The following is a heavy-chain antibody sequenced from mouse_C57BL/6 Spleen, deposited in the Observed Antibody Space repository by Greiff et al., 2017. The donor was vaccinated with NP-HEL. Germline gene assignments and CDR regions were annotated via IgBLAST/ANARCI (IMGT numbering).Heavy chain of an antibody. V-gene: IGHV5-4*03. D-gene: IGHD2-1*01. CDR3: ARRDYGNYNFDY. Sequence: EVKLVESGGGLVKPGGSLKLSCAASGFTFSSYAMSWVRQTPEKRLEWVATISDGGSYTYYPDNVKGRFTISRDNAKNNLYLQMSHLKSEDTAMYYCARRDYGNYNFDYWGQGTTLTVSS. CDR2: ISDGGSYT. CDR1: GFTFSSYA. J-gene: IGHJ2*01.